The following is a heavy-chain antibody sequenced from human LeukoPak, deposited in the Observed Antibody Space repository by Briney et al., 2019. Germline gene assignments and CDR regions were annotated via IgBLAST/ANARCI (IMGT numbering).Heavy chain of an antibody. J-gene: IGHJ4*02. D-gene: IGHD6-13*01. Sequence: ASVTVSCTASGYTFTGYHIHWVRQAPGPGLEWMGRINPYSGDTNFAQKFQGRVTMTRDTSITTAYMDLSSLTPDDTAVYFCARDQGSLTRSWYTGYWGQGTQVTVSS. CDR1: GYTFTGYH. V-gene: IGHV1-2*06. CDR3: ARDQGSLTRSWYTGY. CDR2: INPYSGDT.